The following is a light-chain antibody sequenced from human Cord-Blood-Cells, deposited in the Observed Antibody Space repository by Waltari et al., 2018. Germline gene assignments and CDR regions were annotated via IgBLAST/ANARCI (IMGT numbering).Light chain of an antibody. CDR2: EGS. CDR3: CSYAGSYTWV. J-gene: IGLJ3*02. V-gene: IGLV2-11*01. Sequence: QSALTQPRSVSGSPGQSVTISCTGTSSDVGGYNYVSWYQQHPGKAPKLMIYEGSKRPSGAPDRFSGSKSGNTASLTISGLQAEDEADYYCCSYAGSYTWVFGGGTKLTVL. CDR1: SSDVGGYNY.